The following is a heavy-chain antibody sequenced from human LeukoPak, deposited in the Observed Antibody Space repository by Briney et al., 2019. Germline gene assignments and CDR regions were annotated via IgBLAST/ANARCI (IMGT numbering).Heavy chain of an antibody. Sequence: GGSMRLSCAASVFIFSKHTISWVRHAPWKGLEWVSGLSGSDGSTDYADSVKGRFTVSRDNSKNTLFLQMNSLRAEDTAIYYCAKERDYGPADYWGQGTLVTVSS. V-gene: IGHV3-23*01. CDR1: VFIFSKHT. D-gene: IGHD4/OR15-4a*01. J-gene: IGHJ4*02. CDR2: LSGSDGST. CDR3: AKERDYGPADY.